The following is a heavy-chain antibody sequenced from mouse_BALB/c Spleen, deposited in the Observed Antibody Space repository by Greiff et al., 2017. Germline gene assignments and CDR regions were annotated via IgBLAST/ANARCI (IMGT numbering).Heavy chain of an antibody. J-gene: IGHJ3*01. CDR3: ARDEIGSSFAY. Sequence: EVMLVESGGDLVKPGGSLKLSCAASGFTFSSYGMSWVRQTPDKRLEWVATISSGGSYTYYPDSVKGRFTISRDNAKNTLYLQMSSLKSEDTAMYYCARDEIGSSFAYWGQGTLVTVSA. CDR1: GFTFSSYG. D-gene: IGHD2-14*01. CDR2: ISSGGSYT. V-gene: IGHV5-6*01.